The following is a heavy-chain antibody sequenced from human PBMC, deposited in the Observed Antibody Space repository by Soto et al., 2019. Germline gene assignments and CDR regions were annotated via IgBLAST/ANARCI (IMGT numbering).Heavy chain of an antibody. J-gene: IGHJ5*02. CDR2: VYYTGST. CDR1: GAPISGFY. Sequence: AETLSLTCTVSGAPISGFYWSWIRQPPGKELEWIGHVYYTGSTNYNSSLKSRVTIPLDTSKKQFSLSLSSVTTADTAVYYCARRRDGYSGVWFDXWGQGTLVTVSX. D-gene: IGHD4-4*01. V-gene: IGHV4-59*01. CDR3: ARRRDGYSGVWFDX.